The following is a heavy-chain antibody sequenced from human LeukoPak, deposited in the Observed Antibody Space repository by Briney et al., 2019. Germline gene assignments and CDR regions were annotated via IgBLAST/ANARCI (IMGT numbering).Heavy chain of an antibody. CDR2: INHSGST. D-gene: IGHD2-15*01. Sequence: SETLSLTCAVYGGSFSGYYWSWIRQPPGKGLEWIGEINHSGSTNYNPSLKSRVTISVDTSKNQFSLKLSSVTAADTAVYYCARFRPFTHPGAPNYYYYYYMDVWGKGTTVTISS. J-gene: IGHJ6*03. V-gene: IGHV4-34*01. CDR3: ARFRPFTHPGAPNYYYYYYMDV. CDR1: GGSFSGYY.